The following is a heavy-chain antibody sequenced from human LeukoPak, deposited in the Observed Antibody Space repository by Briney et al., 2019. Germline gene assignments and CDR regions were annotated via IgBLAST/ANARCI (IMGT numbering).Heavy chain of an antibody. CDR3: ARVVVGSYRDFDY. CDR1: EYSFSSYW. D-gene: IGHD1-26*01. CDR2: ISPDDSDT. V-gene: IGHV5-51*01. Sequence: GESLKISCKASEYSFSSYWIGLVRQMPGKGLECMGIISPDDSDTRYRPSFQGQVTISADKSISTAYLQWSSLKASDTAMYYCARVVVGSYRDFDYWGQGTLVAVSS. J-gene: IGHJ4*02.